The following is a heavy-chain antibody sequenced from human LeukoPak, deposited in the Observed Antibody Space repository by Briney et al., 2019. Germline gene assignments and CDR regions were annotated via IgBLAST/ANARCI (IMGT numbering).Heavy chain of an antibody. J-gene: IGHJ4*02. CDR3: AKDIGEQWFFDY. V-gene: IGHV3-43*02. Sequence: GGSLRLSCVVSAFTFDDYAMHWVRQAPGKGLEWVSLISGDGGSTYCADSVKGRFTISRDNSKNSLYLQMNSLRTEDTALYYCAKDIGEQWFFDYWGQGTLVTVSS. CDR1: AFTFDDYA. D-gene: IGHD3-10*01. CDR2: ISGDGGST.